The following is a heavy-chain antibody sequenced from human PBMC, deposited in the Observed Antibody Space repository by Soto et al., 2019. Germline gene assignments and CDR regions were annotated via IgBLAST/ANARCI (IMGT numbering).Heavy chain of an antibody. V-gene: IGHV3-64D*06. CDR3: VRGNWAYSYNNWFDP. CDR1: GFTFRSYA. CDR2: LSGDGRST. D-gene: IGHD5-18*01. Sequence: GGSLRLSCSASGFTFRSYAIHWVRQAPGKGLEYVSALSGDGRSTYYADSVKGRFTVFRDNSKNTLFLQMSSLRVEDTAVYYCVRGNWAYSYNNWFDPWGQGTLVTVSS. J-gene: IGHJ5*02.